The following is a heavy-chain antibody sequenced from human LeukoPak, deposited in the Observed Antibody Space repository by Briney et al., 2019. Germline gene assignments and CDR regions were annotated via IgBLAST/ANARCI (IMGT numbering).Heavy chain of an antibody. CDR1: GFTFSSYE. V-gene: IGHV3-48*03. CDR2: ISSSGSTI. Sequence: GGSLRLSCAASGFTFSSYEMNWVRQAPGKGLEWVSYISSSGSTIYYADSVKGRFTISRDNAKNSLYLPMNSLRAEDTAVYYCASHLWFGELLGWGQGTLVTVSS. J-gene: IGHJ4*02. CDR3: ASHLWFGELLG. D-gene: IGHD3-10*01.